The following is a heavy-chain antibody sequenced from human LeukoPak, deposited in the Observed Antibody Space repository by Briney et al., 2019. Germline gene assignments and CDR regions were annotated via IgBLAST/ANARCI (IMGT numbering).Heavy chain of an antibody. J-gene: IGHJ4*02. V-gene: IGHV4-59*08. Sequence: SETLSLTCTVSGGSIYSYYWTWIRQPPGKGLEWIGHIYHTGSTSYNPSLKSRVTISVDTSKNQFSLKLSSVTAADTAVYFCARQLRGEAVAGHLQPFDYWGQGTLVTVSS. CDR2: IYHTGST. CDR1: GGSIYSYY. CDR3: ARQLRGEAVAGHLQPFDY. D-gene: IGHD6-19*01.